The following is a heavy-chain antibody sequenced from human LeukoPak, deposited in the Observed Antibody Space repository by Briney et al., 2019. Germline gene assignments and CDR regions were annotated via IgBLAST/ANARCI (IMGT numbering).Heavy chain of an antibody. CDR2: IRSKPYGGTT. J-gene: IGHJ6*03. CDR3: AKVSVAGTKYYYYYMDV. V-gene: IGHV3-71*01. D-gene: IGHD6-19*01. CDR1: GFTFSNYG. Sequence: GGSLRLSCAASGFTFSNYGMSWVRQAPGKGLEWVGFIRSKPYGGTTEYAASVRGRFIISRDDSKRSAYLQMNSLRAEDTAVYYCAKVSVAGTKYYYYYMDVWGKGTTVTVSS.